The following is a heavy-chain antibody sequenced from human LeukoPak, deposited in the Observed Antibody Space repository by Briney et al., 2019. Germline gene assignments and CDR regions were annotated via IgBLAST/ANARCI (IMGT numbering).Heavy chain of an antibody. J-gene: IGHJ4*02. CDR3: ARVFPISMIIPQLDY. V-gene: IGHV3-49*03. Sequence: GGSLRLSCTASGFTFGDYALTWFRQAPGKGLEWVGLIRSKTYGGTAEYAASVRGRFTISRDDSKSIAYLQMNSLKTEDTAVYYCARVFPISMIIPQLDYWGQGTLVTVSS. CDR1: GFTFGDYA. CDR2: IRSKTYGGTA. D-gene: IGHD3-22*01.